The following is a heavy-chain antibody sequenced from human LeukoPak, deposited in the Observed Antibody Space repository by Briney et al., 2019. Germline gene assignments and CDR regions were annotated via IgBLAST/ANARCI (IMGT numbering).Heavy chain of an antibody. Sequence: GGSLRLSCTASGFTFSSYAINWVRQAPGKGLEWVSTISGSGDSTYYADSVKGRFTMSRDNSKNTLYLQMNSLRAEDTAVYYCAREIAAAGAYYFDYWGQGTLVTVSS. J-gene: IGHJ4*02. CDR2: ISGSGDST. CDR3: AREIAAAGAYYFDY. D-gene: IGHD6-13*01. V-gene: IGHV3-23*01. CDR1: GFTFSSYA.